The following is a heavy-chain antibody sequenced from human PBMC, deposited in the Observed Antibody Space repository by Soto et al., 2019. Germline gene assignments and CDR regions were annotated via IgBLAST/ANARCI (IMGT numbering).Heavy chain of an antibody. CDR3: ARGRGYDSSTAEVY. CDR2: INAGNGNT. V-gene: IGHV1-3*01. CDR1: GYRFTSYA. Sequence: GASVKVSCKASGYRFTSYAMHWVRQAPGQRLEWMGWINAGNGNTKYSQKFQGRVTITRDTSASTAYMELSSLRSEDTAVFYCARGRGYDSSTAEVYWGQGTLVTVSS. D-gene: IGHD3-22*01. J-gene: IGHJ4*02.